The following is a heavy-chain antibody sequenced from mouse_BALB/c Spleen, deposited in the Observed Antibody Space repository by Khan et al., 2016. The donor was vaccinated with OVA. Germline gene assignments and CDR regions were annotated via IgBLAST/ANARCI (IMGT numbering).Heavy chain of an antibody. J-gene: IGHJ3*01. CDR2: INPGSGGT. V-gene: IGHV1-54*01. Sequence: QLQQSGAELVRPGTSVKVSCKASGYAFTNYLIEWVKQRPGQGLEWIGVINPGSGGTKYNERFKAKATLTADKSSTTAYMQLSSLTSDDSAVYFCTRRLLFWGQGTLVTVSA. CDR3: TRRLLF. CDR1: GYAFTNYL. D-gene: IGHD3-2*02.